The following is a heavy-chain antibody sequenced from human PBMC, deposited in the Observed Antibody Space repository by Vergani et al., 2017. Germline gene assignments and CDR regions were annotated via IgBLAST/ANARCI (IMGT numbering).Heavy chain of an antibody. D-gene: IGHD2-15*01. J-gene: IGHJ4*02. CDR1: GGSICGGDYS. CDR2: IYYSGST. Sequence: VQLQESGPGLVKTSQTLSPTCTVSGGSICGGDYSWNWIRQPPGKGLEWIGYIYYSGSTSYNPSLKSRCTISVDTSKNQFSLKLRSVTAADTAVYYCARNRVVLEDFDYWGQGTLVTVSS. V-gene: IGHV4-30-4*08. CDR3: ARNRVVLEDFDY.